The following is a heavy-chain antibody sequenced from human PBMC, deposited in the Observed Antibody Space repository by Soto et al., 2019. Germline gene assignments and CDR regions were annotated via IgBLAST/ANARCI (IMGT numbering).Heavy chain of an antibody. J-gene: IGHJ3*02. CDR3: ARGGNVLHI. Sequence: QVQLVQSGAEVKKPGASVKVSCKASGYTFTTYYMHWVRQAPGQGLEWMGMINPSGGSTTYAQKFQGRITMTSDTSTSTVYMELSSLRSEDTAVYYCARGGNVLHIWGQGTMVTVSP. CDR1: GYTFTTYY. CDR2: INPSGGST. D-gene: IGHD1-1*01. V-gene: IGHV1-46*01.